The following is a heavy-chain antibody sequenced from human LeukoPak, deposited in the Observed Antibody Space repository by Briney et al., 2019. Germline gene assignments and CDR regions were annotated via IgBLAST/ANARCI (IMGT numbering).Heavy chain of an antibody. Sequence: GGSLRLSCAASGFTFSSYSMNWVRQAPGKGLEWVSSISSSSSYIYYADSVKGRFTISRDNAKNSLYLQMNSLRAEDTAVYYCAREGYGSSYYYYYMDVWGKGTTVTVSS. D-gene: IGHD6-13*01. CDR1: GFTFSSYS. V-gene: IGHV3-21*01. J-gene: IGHJ6*03. CDR2: ISSSSSYI. CDR3: AREGYGSSYYYYYMDV.